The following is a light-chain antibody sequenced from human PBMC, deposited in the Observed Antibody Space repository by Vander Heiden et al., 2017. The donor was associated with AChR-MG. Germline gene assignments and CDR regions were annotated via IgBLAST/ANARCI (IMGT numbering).Light chain of an antibody. CDR2: GAS. CDR3: QQDDSWPLA. J-gene: IGKJ3*01. CDR1: QSVNSN. V-gene: IGKV3-15*01. Sequence: EIVMTQSPATLSVSPGDTATLSCRASQSVNSNLAWYQQKPGQPPRLLIYGASTRATGIPARFSGSGSGTEFTLTISSLQSEDSAVYSCQQDDSWPLAFGHGAKVDIK.